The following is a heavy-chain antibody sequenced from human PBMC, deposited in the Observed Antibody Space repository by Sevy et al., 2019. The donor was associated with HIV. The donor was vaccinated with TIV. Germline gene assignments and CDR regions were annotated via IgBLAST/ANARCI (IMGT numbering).Heavy chain of an antibody. D-gene: IGHD1-1*01. Sequence: GGSLRLSCAASGFTFSSYSMTRVRQAPGKGLEWVSSISSSSTYIFYADSVKGRFTISRDNAKNSLFLQMNTLRAEDSALYYCARGQNGKFDYWGQGTLVTVSS. J-gene: IGHJ4*02. V-gene: IGHV3-21*01. CDR3: ARGQNGKFDY. CDR2: ISSSSTYI. CDR1: GFTFSSYS.